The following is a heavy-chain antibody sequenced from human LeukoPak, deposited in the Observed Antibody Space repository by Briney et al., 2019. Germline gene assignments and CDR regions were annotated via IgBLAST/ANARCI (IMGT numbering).Heavy chain of an antibody. D-gene: IGHD5-12*01. V-gene: IGHV3-21*04. Sequence: GSLRLSCAASGFTFSGYSMNWVRQAPGKGLEWVSSISSTSAYIYYTDSMKGRFTISRDNAKNSLYLQMNSLRAEDTAVYYCAREGRDGYNLIDYWGQGTLVTVSS. CDR3: AREGRDGYNLIDY. J-gene: IGHJ4*02. CDR1: GFTFSGYS. CDR2: ISSTSAYI.